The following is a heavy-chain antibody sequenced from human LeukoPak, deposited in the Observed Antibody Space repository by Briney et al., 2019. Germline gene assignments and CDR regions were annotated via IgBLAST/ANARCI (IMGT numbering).Heavy chain of an antibody. CDR1: GFTFSSYA. CDR2: ISYDGSNK. Sequence: GGSLRLSCAASGFTFSSYAMHWVRQAPGKGLEWVAVISYDGSNKYYADSVKGRFTISRDNSKNTLYLQMNSLSVEDTAIYYCARRVVGTITNYFDYWGQGTLVTVSS. CDR3: ARRVVGTITNYFDY. V-gene: IGHV3-30-3*01. J-gene: IGHJ4*02. D-gene: IGHD1-26*01.